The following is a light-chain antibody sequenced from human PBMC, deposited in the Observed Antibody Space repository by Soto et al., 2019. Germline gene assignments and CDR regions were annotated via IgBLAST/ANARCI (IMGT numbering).Light chain of an antibody. V-gene: IGKV1-6*01. J-gene: IGKJ2*01. CDR1: QGIKND. CDR2: AAS. Sequence: AIQMTQSPSSLSPSVGDRVTITCRASQGIKNDLAWYQQKPGRAPKLLIYAASSLQSGVPSRFSGSGSGTDFTLTISSLQPEDCATYYCLQDYNYPYTFGQGTKLEIK. CDR3: LQDYNYPYT.